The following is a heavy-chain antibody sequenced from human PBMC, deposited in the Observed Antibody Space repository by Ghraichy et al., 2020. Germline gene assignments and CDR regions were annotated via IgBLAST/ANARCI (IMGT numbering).Heavy chain of an antibody. Sequence: SETLSLTCAVYGGSFSGYYWSWIRQPPGKGLEWIGEINHSGSTNYNPSLKSRVTISVDTSKNQFSLKLSSVTAADTAVYYCARDGYDFWSGYYTGRYYYYGMDVWGQGTTVTVSS. CDR2: INHSGST. V-gene: IGHV4-34*01. CDR1: GGSFSGYY. J-gene: IGHJ6*02. CDR3: ARDGYDFWSGYYTGRYYYYGMDV. D-gene: IGHD3-3*01.